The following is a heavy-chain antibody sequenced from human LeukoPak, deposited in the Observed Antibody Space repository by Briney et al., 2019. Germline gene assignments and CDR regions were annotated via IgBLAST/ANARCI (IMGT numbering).Heavy chain of an antibody. D-gene: IGHD6-19*01. J-gene: IGHJ4*01. CDR3: AKGIYSSGWSYFDY. V-gene: IGHV3-23*01. CDR1: GFTFSNSA. CDR2: LSGSGITT. Sequence: PGGSLRLSCAAYGFTFSNSAMSWVRQAPGKGLEWVSTLSGSGITTYYADSVKGRFTISRDNSKNTLYLQMNTLRAEDSALYYCAKGIYSSGWSYFDYWGDGTLVTVSS.